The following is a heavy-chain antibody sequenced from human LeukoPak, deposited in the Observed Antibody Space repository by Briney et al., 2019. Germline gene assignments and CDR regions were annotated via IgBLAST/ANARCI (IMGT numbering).Heavy chain of an antibody. D-gene: IGHD1-26*01. CDR1: GFTFSDKW. V-gene: IGHV3-7*03. CDR3: ARVGWELLNLHFDP. Sequence: GGSLRLSCVASGFTFSDKWMNWVRQAPGKGPEWVASIKKDGSQKYYVDSVKGRFTISRDNAQNSLYLQMNSLRVEDTAIYSCARVGWELLNLHFDPWGQGTLVTVSS. CDR2: IKKDGSQK. J-gene: IGHJ5*02.